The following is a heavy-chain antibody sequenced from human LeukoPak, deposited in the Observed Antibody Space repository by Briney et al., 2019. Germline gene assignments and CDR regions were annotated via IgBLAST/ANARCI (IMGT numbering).Heavy chain of an antibody. CDR1: GFRFSSYA. J-gene: IGHJ6*03. V-gene: IGHV3-23*01. Sequence: GGSLRLSCVGSGFRFSSYAMSWVRQAPGKGLEWVSAMSGSGNHTYYADSVKGRFTISRDNSKNTVYLQMNTLRVDDTAVYYCAKGGQQFIYYYLHMAVWGRGTTVTSP. CDR3: AKGGQQFIYYYLHMAV. CDR2: MSGSGNHT. D-gene: IGHD4-11*01.